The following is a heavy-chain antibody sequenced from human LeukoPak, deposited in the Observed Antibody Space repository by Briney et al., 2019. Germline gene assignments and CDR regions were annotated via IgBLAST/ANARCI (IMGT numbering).Heavy chain of an antibody. V-gene: IGHV3-30*04. D-gene: IGHD3-9*01. Sequence: GGSLRLSCAASGFTFSSYAMHWVRQAPGKGLEWVAVISYDGSNKYYADSVKGRFTISRDNSKNTLYLQMNSLKTEDTAVYYCTTENILTGYFDYWGQGTLVTVSS. CDR2: ISYDGSNK. J-gene: IGHJ4*02. CDR3: TTENILTGYFDY. CDR1: GFTFSSYA.